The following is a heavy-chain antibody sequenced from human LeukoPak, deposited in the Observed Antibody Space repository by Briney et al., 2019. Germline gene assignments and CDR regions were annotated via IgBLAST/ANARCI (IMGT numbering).Heavy chain of an antibody. V-gene: IGHV3-23*01. CDR2: ISGSGGST. CDR1: GFTFSSYA. D-gene: IGHD6-13*01. J-gene: IGHJ4*02. Sequence: GGSLRLSCSASGFTFSSYAMHWVRQAPGKGLEWVSAISGSGGSTYYADSVKGRFTISRDNSKNTLYLQMNSLRAEDTAVYYCAKEVQLVRGYFDYWGQGTLVTVSS. CDR3: AKEVQLVRGYFDY.